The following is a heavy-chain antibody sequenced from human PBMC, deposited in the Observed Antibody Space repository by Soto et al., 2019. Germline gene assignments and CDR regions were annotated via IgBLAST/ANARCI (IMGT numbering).Heavy chain of an antibody. V-gene: IGHV4-39*07. D-gene: IGHD2-8*01. J-gene: IGHJ3*02. CDR3: AARNGVVDAFDI. CDR1: GDSISSSSYY. CDR2: IYHSGST. Sequence: PSETLSLTCTVSGDSISSSSYYWGWIRQPPGKTLEWIGSIYHSGSTNYNPSLKSRVTISVDKSKNQFSLKLSSVTAADTAVYYCAARNGVVDAFDIWGQGTMVTVSS.